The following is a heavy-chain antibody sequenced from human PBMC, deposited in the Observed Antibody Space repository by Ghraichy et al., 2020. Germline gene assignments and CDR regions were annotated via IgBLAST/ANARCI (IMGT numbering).Heavy chain of an antibody. D-gene: IGHD2-2*01. CDR3: AKNLRYQLLSPMGY. V-gene: IGHV3-23*01. J-gene: IGHJ4*02. CDR1: GFTFSSYA. Sequence: GGSLRLSCAASGFTFSSYAMSWVRQAPGKGLEWVSAISGSGGSTYYADSVKGRFTISRDNSKNTLYLQMNSLRAEDTAVYYCAKNLRYQLLSPMGYWGQGTLVTVSS. CDR2: ISGSGGST.